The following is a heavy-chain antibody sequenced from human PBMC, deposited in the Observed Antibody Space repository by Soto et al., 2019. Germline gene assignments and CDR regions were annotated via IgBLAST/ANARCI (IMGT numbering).Heavy chain of an antibody. V-gene: IGHV3-7*01. D-gene: IGHD2-8*01. CDR3: ARHPEMASFDI. Sequence: EVQLVESGGGLVQPGGSLRLSCAASGFTVSSYWMSWVRQAPGKGLEWVANIKQDGSEKYYVDSVKGRFTISRDNAKNSLYLQMISLRVEDTAVYYCARHPEMASFDIWGQGTMVTVST. CDR1: GFTVSSYW. J-gene: IGHJ3*02. CDR2: IKQDGSEK.